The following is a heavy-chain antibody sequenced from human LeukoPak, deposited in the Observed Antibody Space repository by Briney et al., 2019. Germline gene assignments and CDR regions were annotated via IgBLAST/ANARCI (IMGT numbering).Heavy chain of an antibody. J-gene: IGHJ4*02. CDR2: TGTAGDT. CDR3: ARQKRNGFDY. Sequence: GGSLTLSCAASGFTFSTYDFHWVRQTTGKVLEWVSATGTAGDTWYSGSVKGRFTISRENAKSSMYLQMNSLRVGDTAVYYCARQKRNGFDYWGQGTLVTVSS. V-gene: IGHV3-13*01. D-gene: IGHD2-8*01. CDR1: GFTFSTYD.